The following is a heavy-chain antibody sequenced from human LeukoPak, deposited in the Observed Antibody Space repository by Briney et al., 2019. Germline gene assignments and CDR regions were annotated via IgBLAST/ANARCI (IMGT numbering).Heavy chain of an antibody. V-gene: IGHV4-30-4*01. CDR2: IYYSGST. D-gene: IGHD3-22*01. CDR3: AREDYYDSSGYYYSRDAFDI. J-gene: IGHJ3*02. CDR1: GGSISSGDYY. Sequence: SETLSLTCTVSGGSISSGDYYWSWIRQPPGKGLEWIGYIYYSGSTYYNPSLKSRVTITVDTSKNQFSLKLRSVTAADTAVYYCAREDYYDSSGYYYSRDAFDIWGQGTMVTVSS.